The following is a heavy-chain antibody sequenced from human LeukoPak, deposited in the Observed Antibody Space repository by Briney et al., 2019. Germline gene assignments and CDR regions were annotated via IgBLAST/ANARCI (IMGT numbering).Heavy chain of an antibody. V-gene: IGHV1-3*01. Sequence: KFQGRVTIIRDTSASTAYMELSSLRSEDTAVYYCARARRWFGEIDYWGQGTLVTVSS. J-gene: IGHJ4*02. CDR3: ARARRWFGEIDY. D-gene: IGHD3-10*01.